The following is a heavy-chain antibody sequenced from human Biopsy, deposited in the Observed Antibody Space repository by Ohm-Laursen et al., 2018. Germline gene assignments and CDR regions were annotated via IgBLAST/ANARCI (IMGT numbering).Heavy chain of an antibody. Sequence: SLRLSCSASGFIFDDYAMHWVRQAPGKGLEWVSSITWNSGTIDYADSVKGRFTISRDNAKNSLHLQMNSLRADDTAVYYCARDTRWSPYHMDVWGQGTTVTVSS. D-gene: IGHD4-23*01. V-gene: IGHV3-9*01. CDR3: ARDTRWSPYHMDV. CDR2: ITWNSGTI. J-gene: IGHJ6*02. CDR1: GFIFDDYA.